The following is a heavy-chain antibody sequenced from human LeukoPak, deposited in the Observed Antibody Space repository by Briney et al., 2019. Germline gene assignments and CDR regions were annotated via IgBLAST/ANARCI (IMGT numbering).Heavy chain of an antibody. D-gene: IGHD3-9*01. CDR1: GFTFHSYR. V-gene: IGHV3-48*02. J-gene: IGHJ3*02. CDR3: VRFDWASFAFDI. CDR2: ISTSSSTI. Sequence: GGSLRLSCAASGFTFHSYRMSWVRQAPGKGLKWVSYISTSSSTIYYADSVKGRFTISRDNAKDSLDLQMNSLRDEDTAVYYCVRFDWASFAFDIWGQGTTVTVSS.